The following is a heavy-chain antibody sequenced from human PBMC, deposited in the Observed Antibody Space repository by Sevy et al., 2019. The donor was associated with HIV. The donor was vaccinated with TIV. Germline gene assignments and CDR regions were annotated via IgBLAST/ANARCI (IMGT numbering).Heavy chain of an antibody. CDR3: AQETFGRFDS. V-gene: IGHV3-7*01. J-gene: IGHJ4*02. D-gene: IGHD1-26*01. CDR1: GFSFSAYW. CDR2: IKPDGSDK. Sequence: GGSLRLSCAASGFSFSAYWMNWVRQAPGKGLEWVANIKPDGSDKHNVDSAEGRFTISRDNAKNSLYLQMNGLRVEDTAMYYCAQETFGRFDSWGQGTLVTVSS.